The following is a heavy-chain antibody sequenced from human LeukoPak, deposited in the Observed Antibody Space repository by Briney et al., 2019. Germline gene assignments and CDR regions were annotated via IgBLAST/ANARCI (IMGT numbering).Heavy chain of an antibody. Sequence: KPSETLSLTCTVSSGSISSYYWSWIRQPAGKGLEWIGRIYTSGSTNYNPSLKSRVTMSVDTSKNQFSLKLSSVTAADTAVYYCARDLYDSSGYYLLFDYWGQGTLVTVSS. D-gene: IGHD3-22*01. CDR2: IYTSGST. CDR1: SGSISSYY. CDR3: ARDLYDSSGYYLLFDY. J-gene: IGHJ4*02. V-gene: IGHV4-4*07.